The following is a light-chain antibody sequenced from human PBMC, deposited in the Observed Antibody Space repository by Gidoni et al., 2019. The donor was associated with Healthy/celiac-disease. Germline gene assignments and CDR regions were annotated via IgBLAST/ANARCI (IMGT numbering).Light chain of an antibody. CDR1: SSNIGSNY. CDR2: RNN. CDR3: AAWDDSLSGRV. V-gene: IGLV1-47*01. Sequence: QSVLTQPPSASGTPGQRVTISCSGSSSNIGSNYVSWYQQLPGPAPKLRIYRNNQRPSGGPDRVSGSKSGTSASRAISGLRAEDEADDYCAAWDDSLSGRVFGGGTNRTVL. J-gene: IGLJ3*02.